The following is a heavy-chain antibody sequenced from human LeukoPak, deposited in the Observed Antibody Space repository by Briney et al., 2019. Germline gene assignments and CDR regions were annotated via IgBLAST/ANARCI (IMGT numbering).Heavy chain of an antibody. J-gene: IGHJ3*02. CDR3: ARHAGFGSGYYHDAFDI. Sequence: SETLSLTCTVSGDSINNYYWSWIRQPPGNRLEWIGWIYYSGSTMYSPSLESRVTISLDTSRTQFSLDLNSVTAADTAVYYCARHAGFGSGYYHDAFDIWGQGSMVIVSS. CDR2: IYYSGST. V-gene: IGHV4-59*08. D-gene: IGHD3-22*01. CDR1: GDSINNYY.